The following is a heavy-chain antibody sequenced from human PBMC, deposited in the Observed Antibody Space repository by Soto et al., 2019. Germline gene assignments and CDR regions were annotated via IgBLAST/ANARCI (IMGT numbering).Heavy chain of an antibody. CDR1: GGSISSGGYS. Sequence: PSETLSLTCAVSGGSISSGGYSWSWIRQPPGKGLEWIGYIYHTGSTYYNPSLKSRVTISVDTSKNHFSLKLTYVTAADTAMYYCARPKTIGAAAGKGWFDPWGQGTLVTVSS. J-gene: IGHJ5*02. D-gene: IGHD6-13*01. CDR3: ARPKTIGAAAGKGWFDP. V-gene: IGHV4-30-2*03. CDR2: IYHTGST.